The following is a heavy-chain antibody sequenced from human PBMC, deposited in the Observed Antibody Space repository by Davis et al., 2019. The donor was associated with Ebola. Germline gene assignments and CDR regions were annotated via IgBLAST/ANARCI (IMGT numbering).Heavy chain of an antibody. CDR1: GYTFTSYD. CDR2: MHPNSGNT. J-gene: IGHJ6*02. Sequence: ASVKVSCKASGYTFTSYDINWVRQATGQGLEWMGWMHPNSGNTGYAQKFQGRVTMTRNTSISTAYMELSSLRSEDTAVYYCASFRVVGATGPGDYYYGMDVWGQGTTVTVSS. V-gene: IGHV1-8*01. D-gene: IGHD1-26*01. CDR3: ASFRVVGATGPGDYYYGMDV.